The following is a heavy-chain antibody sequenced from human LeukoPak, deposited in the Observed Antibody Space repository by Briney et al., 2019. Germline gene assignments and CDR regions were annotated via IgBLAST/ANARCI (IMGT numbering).Heavy chain of an antibody. CDR2: ISGSGGST. Sequence: GGSLRLSCAASGFTFSSYGMSWVRQAPGKGLEWVSAISGSGGSTYYADSVKGRFTISRDNSKNTPYLQMNSLRAEDTAVYYCAKDSTYYYDSSGYYITGYFDYWGQGTLVTVSS. V-gene: IGHV3-23*01. D-gene: IGHD3-22*01. J-gene: IGHJ4*02. CDR1: GFTFSSYG. CDR3: AKDSTYYYDSSGYYITGYFDY.